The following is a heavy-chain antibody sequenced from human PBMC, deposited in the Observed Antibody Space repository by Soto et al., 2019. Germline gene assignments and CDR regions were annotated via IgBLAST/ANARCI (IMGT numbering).Heavy chain of an antibody. CDR3: ARIVNYYGSGSYYPSRYYYYMDV. V-gene: IGHV4-59*01. Sequence: SETLSLTCTVSGGSISSYYWSWIRQPPGKGLEWIGYIYYSGSTNYNPSLKSRVTISVDTSKNQFSLKLSSVTAADTAVYYCARIVNYYGSGSYYPSRYYYYMDVWGKGTTVTVSS. CDR1: GGSISSYY. D-gene: IGHD3-10*01. CDR2: IYYSGST. J-gene: IGHJ6*03.